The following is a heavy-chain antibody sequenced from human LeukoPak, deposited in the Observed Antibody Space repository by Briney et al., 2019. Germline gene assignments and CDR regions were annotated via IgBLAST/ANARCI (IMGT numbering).Heavy chain of an antibody. Sequence: PSETLSLTCTVSGGSVSSGSYYWSWIRQPPGKGLEWIGYIYYSGSTNYNPSLKSRVAISVDTSKNQFSLKLSSVTAADTAVYYCARDLSPAWFGDPCIRGWFDPWGQGTLVTVSS. D-gene: IGHD3-10*01. J-gene: IGHJ5*02. CDR3: ARDLSPAWFGDPCIRGWFDP. V-gene: IGHV4-61*01. CDR2: IYYSGST. CDR1: GGSVSSGSYY.